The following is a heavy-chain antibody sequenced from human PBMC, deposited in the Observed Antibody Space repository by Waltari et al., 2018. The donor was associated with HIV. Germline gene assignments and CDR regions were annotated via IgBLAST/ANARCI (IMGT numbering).Heavy chain of an antibody. CDR1: GGSISNYY. J-gene: IGHJ3*02. CDR3: ARGVCSSASCPRKDAFEI. D-gene: IGHD2-2*01. Sequence: HVQLQESGPGLVKPSETLSLNCTVSGGSISNYYWTWIRQPPGKALEWIGYIYSSGTTTYHPPLKGRVTTSVHSSKRQSSLSLNSVTAADTAIYYSARGVCSSASCPRKDAFEIWGQGTMVTVSS. V-gene: IGHV4-59*01. CDR2: IYSSGTT.